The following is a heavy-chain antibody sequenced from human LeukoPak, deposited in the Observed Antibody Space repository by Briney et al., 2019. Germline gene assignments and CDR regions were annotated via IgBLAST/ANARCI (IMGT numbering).Heavy chain of an antibody. CDR2: IRGSGSYI. J-gene: IGHJ4*02. Sequence: GESLRLSCAASGFSFSTYTMNWARQAPGKGLEWVSSIRGSGSYIYYSDSVKGRFTISRDNSKNSLSPQMNSLSAEDTAIYYCASHFWNYYRIDYWGQGILVTVSS. CDR3: ASHFWNYYRIDY. V-gene: IGHV3-21*01. CDR1: GFSFSTYT. D-gene: IGHD3-3*02.